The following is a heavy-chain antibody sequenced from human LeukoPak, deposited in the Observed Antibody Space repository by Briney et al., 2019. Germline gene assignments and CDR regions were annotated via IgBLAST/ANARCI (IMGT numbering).Heavy chain of an antibody. D-gene: IGHD1-26*01. CDR1: GGSISSYY. CDR2: IYTSGST. J-gene: IGHJ4*02. CDR3: ARDSGSQNY. Sequence: SETLSLTCTVSGGSISSYYWSWIRQPAGKGLVWIGRIYTSGSTNYNPSLRSRVTMSVDTSKNQFSLKLSSVTAADTAVYYCARDSGSQNYWGQGTLVTVSS. V-gene: IGHV4-4*07.